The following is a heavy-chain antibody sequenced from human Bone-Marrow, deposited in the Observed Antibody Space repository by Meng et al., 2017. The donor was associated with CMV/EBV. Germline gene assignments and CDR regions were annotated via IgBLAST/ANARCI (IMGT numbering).Heavy chain of an antibody. Sequence: CAASGFTFRDHYLDWVRQAPGEGLAWVGRIRSRPTGYTTEYAASVQGRFTISRDDSKNLLYLQMNSLKIEDTAVYYCTRNKGGHVDYWGQGTLVTVSS. J-gene: IGHJ4*02. CDR3: TRNKGGHVDY. CDR2: IRSRPTGYTT. CDR1: GFTFRDHY. V-gene: IGHV3-72*01. D-gene: IGHD5-12*01.